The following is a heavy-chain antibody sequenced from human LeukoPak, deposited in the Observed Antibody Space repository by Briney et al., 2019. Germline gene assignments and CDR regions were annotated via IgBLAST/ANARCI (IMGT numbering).Heavy chain of an antibody. J-gene: IGHJ4*02. D-gene: IGHD6-19*01. Sequence: GGSLRLSCAASGFTFSSYAMSWVRQAPGKGLEWVSTFSDSSTYYADSVKGRFTISRDNSKNTLYLQMNSLRAEDTAIYYCAKDSPYKSSFDYWGQGTLVTVSS. CDR3: AKDSPYKSSFDY. CDR1: GFTFSSYA. CDR2: FSDSST. V-gene: IGHV3-23*01.